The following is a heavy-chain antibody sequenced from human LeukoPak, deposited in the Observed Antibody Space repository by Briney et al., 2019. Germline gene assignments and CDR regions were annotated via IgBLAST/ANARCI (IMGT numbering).Heavy chain of an antibody. V-gene: IGHV4-59*01. CDR1: GGSISSYY. Sequence: SETLSLTCTVSGGSISSYYWSWIRQPPGKGLEWIGYIYYSGSTNYNPSLKSRVTISVDTSKNQFSLKLSSVTAADTAVYYCARDSGSGWFFDYWGQGTLVTVSS. D-gene: IGHD6-19*01. J-gene: IGHJ4*02. CDR3: ARDSGSGWFFDY. CDR2: IYYSGST.